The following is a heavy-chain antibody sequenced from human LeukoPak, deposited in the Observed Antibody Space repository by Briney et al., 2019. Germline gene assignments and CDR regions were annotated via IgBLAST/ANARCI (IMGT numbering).Heavy chain of an antibody. D-gene: IGHD3-10*01. CDR2: ISGSGGST. CDR3: AKMGDYYGSIHSFDY. CDR1: GFTLSSYA. V-gene: IGHV3-23*01. Sequence: GGSLRLSCAASGFTLSSYAMSWVRQAPGKGLEWVSAISGSGGSTYYADSVKGRFTISRDNSKNTLYLQMNSLRAEDTAVYYCAKMGDYYGSIHSFDYWGQATLVTVSS. J-gene: IGHJ4*02.